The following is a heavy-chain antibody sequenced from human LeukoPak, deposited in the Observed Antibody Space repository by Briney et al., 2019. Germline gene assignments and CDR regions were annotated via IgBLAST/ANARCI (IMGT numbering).Heavy chain of an antibody. D-gene: IGHD5-24*01. CDR2: ISGYQGST. J-gene: IGHJ4*02. Sequence: ASVKDSCKASGYTFTNYGITWVRQAPGQGLEWMGWISGYQGSTKYAQNFQGRVTMTIDTSTSTAYMDLRSLRSDDTAIYFCARSDLGTITAGPFNWGQGTLVAVSS. V-gene: IGHV1-18*01. CDR3: ARSDLGTITAGPFN. CDR1: GYTFTNYG.